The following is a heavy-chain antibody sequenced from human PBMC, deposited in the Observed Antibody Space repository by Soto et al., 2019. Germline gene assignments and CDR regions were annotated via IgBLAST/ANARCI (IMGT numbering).Heavy chain of an antibody. Sequence: QVQLVESGGGVVQPGRSLRLSCAASGFTFSTYGMHWVRQAPGKGLEWVAVVSNDGRNTFCADSVKGRFTISRDNSKNXXYLQMNSLRTDDTAVYYCAKGGSYDSRGNYPPGDYWGQGTLVTVSS. CDR1: GFTFSTYG. V-gene: IGHV3-30*18. CDR3: AKGGSYDSRGNYPPGDY. D-gene: IGHD3-22*01. CDR2: VSNDGRNT. J-gene: IGHJ4*02.